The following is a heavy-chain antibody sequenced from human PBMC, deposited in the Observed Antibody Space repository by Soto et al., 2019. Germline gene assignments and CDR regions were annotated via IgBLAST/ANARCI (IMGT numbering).Heavy chain of an antibody. V-gene: IGHV1-18*01. Sequence: ASVTVSCKASGYTFTGYGISWVRQAPGQGLEWMGWISTDKGKTNYAQKFQGRVTMTTDTFTSTAYMELRSLRSDDTAVYCCARDGYFDYWGQGTLVTVSS. CDR3: ARDGYFDY. CDR2: ISTDKGKT. J-gene: IGHJ4*02. CDR1: GYTFTGYG.